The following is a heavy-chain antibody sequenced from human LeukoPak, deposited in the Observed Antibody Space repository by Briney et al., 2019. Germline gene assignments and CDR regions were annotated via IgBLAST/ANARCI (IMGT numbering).Heavy chain of an antibody. CDR3: ARPDEDRGYSYGYNY. Sequence: GGSLRLSCAASGFTFSSYSMNWVRQAPGKGLEWVSSISSSSSYIYYADSVKGRFTISRDNAKNSLYLQMNSLRSEDTAVYYCARPDEDRGYSYGYNYWGQGTLVTVSS. V-gene: IGHV3-21*04. D-gene: IGHD5-18*01. CDR2: ISSSSSYI. J-gene: IGHJ4*02. CDR1: GFTFSSYS.